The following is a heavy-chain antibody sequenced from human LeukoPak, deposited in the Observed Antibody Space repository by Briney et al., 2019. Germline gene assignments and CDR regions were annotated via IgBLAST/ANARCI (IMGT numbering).Heavy chain of an antibody. CDR3: PTSKSGNYYY. J-gene: IGHJ4*02. CDR2: IVVGSGNT. Sequence: GASVKVSCKASGFTFISFAVLWVRQTRGQRPEWIGWIVVGSGNTNYAQKFQERVAITRDVSTSTAYMELSSLRSEDAAVYYCPTSKSGNYYYWGQGTLIIVSA. D-gene: IGHD1-26*01. V-gene: IGHV1-58*01. CDR1: GFTFISFA.